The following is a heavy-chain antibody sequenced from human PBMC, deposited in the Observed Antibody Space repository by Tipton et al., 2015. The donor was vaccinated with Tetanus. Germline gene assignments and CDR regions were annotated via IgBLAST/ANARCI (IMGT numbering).Heavy chain of an antibody. D-gene: IGHD2-2*01. Sequence: SLRLSCEASGFSFEAYCMRWVRQAPGKGLEWVSGIKRNGESTAYADSVKGRFTISRDNARNSVSLHMNSLRAEDTALYHCARGLTQSCYDPSGDGFDFWGQGTKVTVSS. CDR2: IKRNGEST. J-gene: IGHJ3*01. CDR1: GFSFEAYC. CDR3: ARGLTQSCYDPSGDGFDF. V-gene: IGHV3-20*01.